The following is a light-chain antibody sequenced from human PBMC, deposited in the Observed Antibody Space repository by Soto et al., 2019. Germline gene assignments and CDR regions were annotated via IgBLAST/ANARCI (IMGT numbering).Light chain of an antibody. CDR3: QQRSNWPRWT. Sequence: EIVLTQSPATLSLSPGERATLSCSASQSVSSYLAWYQQKPGQAPRLLIYDASNRATGIPARFSGSGSGTDFTLTISSLEPEDFAVYYCQQRSNWPRWTFGQGTKVDNK. CDR2: DAS. V-gene: IGKV3-11*01. J-gene: IGKJ1*01. CDR1: QSVSSY.